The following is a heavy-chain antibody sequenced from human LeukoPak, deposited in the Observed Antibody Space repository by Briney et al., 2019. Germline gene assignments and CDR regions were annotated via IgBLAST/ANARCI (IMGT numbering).Heavy chain of an antibody. J-gene: IGHJ4*02. CDR1: GYTLTELS. V-gene: IGHV1-24*01. CDR2: FDPEDGET. Sequence: ASVKVSCKVSGYTLTELSMHWVRHAPGKGIEWMGCFDPEDGETIYAQKFQGRVTMTEHTSTDTAYMELSSLRSEDTAVYYCAAALSGEWELPGFDYWGQGTLVTVSS. CDR3: AAALSGEWELPGFDY. D-gene: IGHD1-26*01.